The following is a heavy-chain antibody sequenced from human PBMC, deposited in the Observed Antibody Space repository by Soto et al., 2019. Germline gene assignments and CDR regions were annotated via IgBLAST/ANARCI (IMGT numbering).Heavy chain of an antibody. Sequence: SKTLSLTCTVSGDAISSGGYSWNWIRQPPGKGLEWIGYTYYTGGATYNPSLKSRVTISVDTSKNQFSLKMTPNCARDQRDGYWFDPWGQGTLVTVSS. V-gene: IGHV4-30-2*01. J-gene: IGHJ5*02. CDR1: GDAISSGGYS. CDR3: FDP. D-gene: IGHD3-10*01. CDR2: TYYTGGA.